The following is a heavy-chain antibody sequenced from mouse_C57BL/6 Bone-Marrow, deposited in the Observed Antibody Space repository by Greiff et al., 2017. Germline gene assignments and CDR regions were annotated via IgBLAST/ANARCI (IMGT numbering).Heavy chain of an antibody. CDR1: GYTFTSYW. Sequence: QVQLQQPGAELVRPGSSVKLSCKASGYTFTSYWMHWVKQRPIQGLEWIGNIDPSDSETHYNQKFKDKATLTVDKSSSTAYMQLSSLTSEDSAVYYCARGCGSSRWYFDVWGTGTTVTVSS. J-gene: IGHJ1*03. CDR2: IDPSDSET. D-gene: IGHD1-1*01. V-gene: IGHV1-52*01. CDR3: ARGCGSSRWYFDV.